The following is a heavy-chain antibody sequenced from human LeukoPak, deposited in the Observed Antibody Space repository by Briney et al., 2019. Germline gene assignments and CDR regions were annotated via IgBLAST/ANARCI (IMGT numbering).Heavy chain of an antibody. D-gene: IGHD2-2*01. V-gene: IGHV1-69*06. J-gene: IGHJ4*02. Sequence: PWASVKVSCKASGGTFSSYDISWVRQAPGQGLEWMGGIMPMFGKTNYAQKFQGRVTTTADKATSTAYMELSSLRSEDTAVYYCAGGRTDIVVVPATLRNYYFDYWGQGTLVTVSS. CDR3: AGGRTDIVVVPATLRNYYFDY. CDR1: GGTFSSYD. CDR2: IMPMFGKT.